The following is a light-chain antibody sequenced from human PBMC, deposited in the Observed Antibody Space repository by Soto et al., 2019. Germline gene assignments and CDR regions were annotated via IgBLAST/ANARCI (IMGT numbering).Light chain of an antibody. CDR2: GAS. CDR3: QQYGSSGT. V-gene: IGKV3-20*01. CDR1: QSISSRY. Sequence: EIVLTQSPGTLSLSPGERATLSCRASQSISSRYLAWYQQKPGQAPRLLVYGASRRATGVPDRFSGSGSGTDFTLTISRLEPEDFAVYYCQQYGSSGTFGQGTKVDIK. J-gene: IGKJ1*01.